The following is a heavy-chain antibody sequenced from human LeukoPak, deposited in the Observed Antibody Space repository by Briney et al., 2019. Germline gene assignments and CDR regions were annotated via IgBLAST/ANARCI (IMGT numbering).Heavy chain of an antibody. D-gene: IGHD2-15*01. Sequence: GGSLRLSCEASGFTFSNYGMHWVRQAPGKGLEWVAFIRSGGINKYYADSVKGRFTISRDNSQNTLFLQMNSLRAEDTALYYCAKDLRSDGTYYDYWGQGTLVTV. CDR2: IRSGGINK. J-gene: IGHJ4*02. V-gene: IGHV3-30*02. CDR1: GFTFSNYG. CDR3: AKDLRSDGTYYDY.